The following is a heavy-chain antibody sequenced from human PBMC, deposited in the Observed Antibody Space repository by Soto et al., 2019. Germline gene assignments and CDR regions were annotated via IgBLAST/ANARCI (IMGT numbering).Heavy chain of an antibody. Sequence: GGSLRLSCAASGFTFSSYAMSWVRQAPGKGLEWVSAISGSGGSTYYADSGKGRFTISRDNSKNTLYLQMNSLRAEDTAVYYCAKSLTISFGGVIPPSGAFDIWGQGTMVTVSS. J-gene: IGHJ3*02. D-gene: IGHD3-16*02. V-gene: IGHV3-23*01. CDR2: ISGSGGST. CDR3: AKSLTISFGGVIPPSGAFDI. CDR1: GFTFSSYA.